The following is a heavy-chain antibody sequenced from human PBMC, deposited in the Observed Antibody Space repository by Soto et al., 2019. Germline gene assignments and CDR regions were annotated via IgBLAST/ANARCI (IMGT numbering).Heavy chain of an antibody. V-gene: IGHV1-8*01. CDR2: MNPNSGNT. CDR3: ARERSAAGTGWFDP. J-gene: IGHJ5*02. CDR1: GYTFTSYD. Sequence: QVQLVQSGAEVKKPGASVKVSCKASGYTFTSYDINWVRQATGQGLEWMGWMNPNSGNTGYAQKFQGRVTMTRNTSISTAYRELSSRRSEDTAGYYCARERSAAGTGWFDPWGQGTLVTVSS. D-gene: IGHD6-13*01.